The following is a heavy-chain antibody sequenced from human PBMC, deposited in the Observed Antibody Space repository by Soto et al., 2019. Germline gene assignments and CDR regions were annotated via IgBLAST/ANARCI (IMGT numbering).Heavy chain of an antibody. D-gene: IGHD3-10*01. V-gene: IGHV4-59*01. CDR1: GGSISSYY. Sequence: SETLSLTCTVSGGSISSYYWSWIRQPPGKGLEWIGYIYYSGSTNYNPSLKSRVTISVDTSKNQFSLKLSSVTAADTAVYYCARDYGSGSYFDYWGQGTLVTVSS. CDR3: ARDYGSGSYFDY. J-gene: IGHJ4*02. CDR2: IYYSGST.